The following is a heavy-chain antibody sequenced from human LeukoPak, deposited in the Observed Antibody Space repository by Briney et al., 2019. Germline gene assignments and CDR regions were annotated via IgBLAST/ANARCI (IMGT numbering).Heavy chain of an antibody. V-gene: IGHV1-18*01. CDR2: ISAYNGDT. J-gene: IGHJ4*02. Sequence: GASVKVSCKASGYTFTSYCISWVRQAPGQGLEWMGWISAYNGDTNYAQKLQGRVTMTTDTSTSTAYMELRSLRSDDTAVYYCARGSRDSSGYYSFDYWGQGTLVTVSS. CDR3: ARGSRDSSGYYSFDY. CDR1: GYTFTSYC. D-gene: IGHD3-22*01.